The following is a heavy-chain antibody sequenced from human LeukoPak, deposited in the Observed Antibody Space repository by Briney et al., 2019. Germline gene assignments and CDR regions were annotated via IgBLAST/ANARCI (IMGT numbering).Heavy chain of an antibody. V-gene: IGHV3-30*04. CDR2: ISYDGSNK. D-gene: IGHD5-12*01. CDR1: GFTFSSYA. CDR3: ARSGWLPNDY. Sequence: GGSLRLSCAASGFTFSSYAMHWVRQAPGKGLEWVAVISYDGSNKYYADSVKGRFTISRGNSKNTLYLQMNSLRAEDTAVYYCARSGWLPNDYWGQGTLVTVSS. J-gene: IGHJ4*02.